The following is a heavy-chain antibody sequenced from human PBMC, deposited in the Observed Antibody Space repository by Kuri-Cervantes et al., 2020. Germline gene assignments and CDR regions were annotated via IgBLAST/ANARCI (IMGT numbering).Heavy chain of an antibody. V-gene: IGHV4-34*01. CDR2: INHSGST. CDR1: GGSFSGYY. J-gene: IGHJ4*02. CDR3: ARGLSIAVAGTFPY. D-gene: IGHD6-19*01. Sequence: GSLSLTCAVYGGSFSGYYWSWIRQPPGKGLEWIGEINHSGSTNYNPSLKSRVTISVDTSKNQFSLRLTSVTAADTAVYYCARGLSIAVAGTFPYWGQGTLVTVSS.